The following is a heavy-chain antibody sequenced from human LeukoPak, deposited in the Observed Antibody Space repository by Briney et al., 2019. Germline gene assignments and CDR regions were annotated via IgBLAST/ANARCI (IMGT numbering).Heavy chain of an antibody. CDR2: MNPNSGNT. D-gene: IGHD5-18*01. J-gene: IGHJ4*02. CDR3: ARSGLRGYSYAFLSFDY. CDR1: GYTSTSYD. Sequence: PWASVKASCKASGYTSTSYDINWVRQATGQGLEWMGWMNPNSGNTGYAQKFQGRVTMTRNTSISTAYMELSSLRSEDTAVYYCARSGLRGYSYAFLSFDYWGQGTLVTVSS. V-gene: IGHV1-8*01.